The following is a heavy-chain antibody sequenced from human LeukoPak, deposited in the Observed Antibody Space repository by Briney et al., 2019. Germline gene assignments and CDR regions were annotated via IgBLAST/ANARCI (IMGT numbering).Heavy chain of an antibody. J-gene: IGHJ4*02. CDR2: IKNDGAVK. Sequence: PGGSLRLPCAASGFTFSYHWMTWVRQAPGKGLEWVANIKNDGAVKNYVDSVKGRFTISRDNAKNSLYLQMSSLRAEDTAVYYCAKDSYSKGDFWGQGVLVTVSS. CDR3: AKDSYSKGDF. CDR1: GFTFSYHW. V-gene: IGHV3-7*01. D-gene: IGHD6-13*01.